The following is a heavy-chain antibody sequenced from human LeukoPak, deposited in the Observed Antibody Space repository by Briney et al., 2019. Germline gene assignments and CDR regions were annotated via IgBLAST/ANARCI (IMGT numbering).Heavy chain of an antibody. V-gene: IGHV3-23*01. CDR1: GFTFSSYG. CDR2: ISGSGGST. Sequence: GGSLRLSCAASGFTFSSYGMSWVRQAPGKGLEWVSGISGSGGSTDYADSVKGRFTISRDNSKNTLYLQMNSLRPEDTAVYYCAKDSKRWKTYYYEAGSYYFDYWGQGTRVTVSS. CDR3: AKDSKRWKTYYYEAGSYYFDY. D-gene: IGHD3-10*01. J-gene: IGHJ4*02.